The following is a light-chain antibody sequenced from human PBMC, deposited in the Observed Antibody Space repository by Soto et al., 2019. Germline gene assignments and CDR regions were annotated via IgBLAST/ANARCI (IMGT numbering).Light chain of an antibody. CDR2: AAS. J-gene: IGKJ1*01. CDR1: QGIRND. Sequence: IQMTQSPSSLSASVGDRVTITCRASQGIRNDLGWYQQKPGKAPNLLIYAASSLQSGIPSRFSGSGSGTEFTLSISSLQPDDFATYYCQQYNIYPWTFGQGTKGEIK. CDR3: QQYNIYPWT. V-gene: IGKV1-17*01.